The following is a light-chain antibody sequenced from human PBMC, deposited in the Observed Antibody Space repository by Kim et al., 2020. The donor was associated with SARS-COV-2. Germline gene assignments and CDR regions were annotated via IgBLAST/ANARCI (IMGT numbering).Light chain of an antibody. J-gene: IGLJ2*01. Sequence: SYELTQPPSVSVAPGKTARITCGGNNIGSKSVHWYQQKPGQAPVLVIYYDSDRPSGIPERFSGSNSGNTATLTISRVEAGDEAAYYCQVWDSSSDHHVVF. V-gene: IGLV3-21*04. CDR2: YDS. CDR3: QVWDSSSDHHVV. CDR1: NIGSKS.